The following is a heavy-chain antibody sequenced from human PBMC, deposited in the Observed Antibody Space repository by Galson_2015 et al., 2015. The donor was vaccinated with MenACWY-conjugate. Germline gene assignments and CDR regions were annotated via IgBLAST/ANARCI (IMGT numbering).Heavy chain of an antibody. CDR3: AKTRGASFYFDS. CDR1: GFIFNTYW. V-gene: IGHV3-74*01. Sequence: SLRLSCAASGFIFNTYWMHWVRQAPGKGLVWVSRINPGGGSKTYADSVKDRFTISRDNAKNTLYLQMNSLRPEDTAVFYCAKTRGASFYFDSWGQGTLVTVSS. D-gene: IGHD1-26*01. CDR2: INPGGGSK. J-gene: IGHJ4*02.